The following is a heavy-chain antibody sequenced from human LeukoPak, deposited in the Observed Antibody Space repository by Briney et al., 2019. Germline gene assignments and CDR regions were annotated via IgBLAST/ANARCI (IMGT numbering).Heavy chain of an antibody. J-gene: IGHJ4*02. CDR1: GFTLNSYA. CDR3: AKAIWVAATSSWFCLDY. Sequence: GGSLRLSCGVSGFTLNSYAMSWVRQAPGKGLEWVSAISGSGGSTYYADSVKGRFTISRDNSRNTLYLQMNSLRPEDTAVYYCAKAIWVAATSSWFCLDYWGQGTLVTVSS. V-gene: IGHV3-23*01. CDR2: ISGSGGST. D-gene: IGHD3-10*01.